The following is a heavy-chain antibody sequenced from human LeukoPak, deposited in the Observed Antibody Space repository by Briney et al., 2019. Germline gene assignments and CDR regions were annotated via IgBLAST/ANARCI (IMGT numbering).Heavy chain of an antibody. D-gene: IGHD3-22*01. CDR3: ARHYYDSSGYYPWYFDY. CDR2: MYYSGST. V-gene: IGHV4-39*01. CDR1: GGSLSSSTYY. Sequence: SETLSLTCTVSGGSLSSSTYYWGWIRQPPGKGLEWIESMYYSGSTYYNQSLKSRVTISVDTSKKQFSLKLTSVTAADTAVYYCARHYYDSSGYYPWYFDYWGQGTLVTVSS. J-gene: IGHJ4*02.